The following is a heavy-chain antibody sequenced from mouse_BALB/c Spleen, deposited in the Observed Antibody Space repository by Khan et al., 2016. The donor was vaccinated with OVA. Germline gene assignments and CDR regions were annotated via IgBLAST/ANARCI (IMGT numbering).Heavy chain of an antibody. V-gene: IGHV2-9*02. CDR3: ARAFYSGAWFAY. J-gene: IGHJ3*01. D-gene: IGHD1-1*01. Sequence: QVQLKEPGPGLVAPSQTLSITCTVSGFSISNYGVHWVRQPPGKGLEWLGVIWAGGSTNHNSALMSRLSITKDNSKNQVFLKTNSLQTDDTAIYYCARAFYSGAWFAYWGQGTLVTVSA. CDR1: GFSISNYG. CDR2: IWAGGST.